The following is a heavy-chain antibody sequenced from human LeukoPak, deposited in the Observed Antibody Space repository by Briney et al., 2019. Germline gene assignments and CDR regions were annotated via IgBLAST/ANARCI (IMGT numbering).Heavy chain of an antibody. V-gene: IGHV4-39*01. Sequence: PSETLSLTCHVSGGSISSNSYYWGWIRQPPGKGLEWIGTIFYSGTTYYNPSFKSRLIMSVDTSKNQFSLKLGSVTAADTAVYYCARQGCGGDCAWDYWGQGTLVTVSS. CDR3: ARQGCGGDCAWDY. J-gene: IGHJ4*02. CDR2: IFYSGTT. CDR1: GGSISSNSYY. D-gene: IGHD2-21*02.